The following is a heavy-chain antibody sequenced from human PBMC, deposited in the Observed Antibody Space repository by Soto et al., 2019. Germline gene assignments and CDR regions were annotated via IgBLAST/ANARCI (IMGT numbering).Heavy chain of an antibody. Sequence: GESLKISCKGSGYSFTSYWIGWVRQMPGKGLEWMGIIYPGDSDTRYSPSFQGQVTISADKSISTAYLQWSSLKASDTAMYYCARRYCSSTSCYGRSDDAFEIWGQGTLVTVAS. CDR3: ARRYCSSTSCYGRSDDAFEI. V-gene: IGHV5-51*01. CDR1: GYSFTSYW. CDR2: IYPGDSDT. D-gene: IGHD2-2*01. J-gene: IGHJ3*02.